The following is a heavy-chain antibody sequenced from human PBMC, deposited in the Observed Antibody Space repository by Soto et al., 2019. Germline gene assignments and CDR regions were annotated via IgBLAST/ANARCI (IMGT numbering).Heavy chain of an antibody. J-gene: IGHJ3*02. CDR1: GGTFSSYA. CDR3: AREGGSDSYDAFDI. V-gene: IGHV1-69*06. D-gene: IGHD3-16*01. Sequence: SVKVSCKASGGTFSSYAISWVRQAPGQGLEWMGGIIPIFGTANYAQKFQGRVTITADKSTSTAYMELSSLRSEDTAVYYCAREGGSDSYDAFDIWGQGTMVTVS. CDR2: IIPIFGTA.